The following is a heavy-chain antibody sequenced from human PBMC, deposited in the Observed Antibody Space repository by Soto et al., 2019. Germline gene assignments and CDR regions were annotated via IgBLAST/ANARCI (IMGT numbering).Heavy chain of an antibody. CDR2: INHSGST. J-gene: IGHJ4*02. D-gene: IGHD6-13*01. Sequence: SETLSLTCAVYGGSFSGYYWSWIRQPPGKGLEWIGEINHSGSTNYKPSLKSRVTISVDTSKNQFSLKLSSVTAADTAVYYCARGRIGSSSWFPFDYWGQGTLVTVSS. CDR3: ARGRIGSSSWFPFDY. CDR1: GGSFSGYY. V-gene: IGHV4-34*01.